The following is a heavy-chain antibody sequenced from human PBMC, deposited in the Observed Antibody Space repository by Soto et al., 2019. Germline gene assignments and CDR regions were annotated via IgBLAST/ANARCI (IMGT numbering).Heavy chain of an antibody. Sequence: SLTCAVYGGSFSGYYWSWIRQPPGKGLEWIGEINHSGSTNYNPSLKSRVTISVDTSKNQFSLKLSSVTAADTAVYYCARAADIAVVPAANWFDPWGQGTLVTVSS. J-gene: IGHJ5*02. D-gene: IGHD2-2*01. CDR3: ARAADIAVVPAANWFDP. V-gene: IGHV4-34*01. CDR1: GGSFSGYY. CDR2: INHSGST.